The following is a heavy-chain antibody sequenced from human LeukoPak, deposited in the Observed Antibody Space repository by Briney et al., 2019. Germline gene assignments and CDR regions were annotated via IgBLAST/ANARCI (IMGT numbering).Heavy chain of an antibody. V-gene: IGHV3-66*01. CDR1: GFTVSNNY. J-gene: IGHJ4*02. Sequence: PGGSLRLSCAASGFTVSNNYMNWVRQAPGKGLEWASIIYSGGRTHYADSVRGRFSISRDKSKNTLYLQMNSLRAEDTAVYFCARGNTAMSNWGQGTLVTVSS. CDR2: IYSGGRT. D-gene: IGHD5-18*01. CDR3: ARGNTAMSN.